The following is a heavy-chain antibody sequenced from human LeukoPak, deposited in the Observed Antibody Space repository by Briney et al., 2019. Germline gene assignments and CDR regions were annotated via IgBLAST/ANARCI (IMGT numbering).Heavy chain of an antibody. V-gene: IGHV1-3*01. CDR3: ARDPTDLTYYYGSGSYINTFDY. CDR2: INAGNGNT. Sequence: GASVKVSCKASGYTFTSYAMHWVRQAPGQRLEWMGWINAGNGNTKYSQKFQGRVTITRDTSASTAYMELSSLRSEDTAAYYCARDPTDLTYYYGSGSYINTFDYWGQGTLVTVSP. D-gene: IGHD3-10*01. J-gene: IGHJ4*02. CDR1: GYTFTSYA.